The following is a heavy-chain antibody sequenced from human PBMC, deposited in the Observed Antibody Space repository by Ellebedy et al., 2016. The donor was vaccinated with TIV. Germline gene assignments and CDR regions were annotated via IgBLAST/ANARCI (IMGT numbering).Heavy chain of an antibody. CDR3: VRASSWSNFDY. Sequence: GESLKISCAASGFTFSDHYMDWVRQTPGKGLEWVGRITNKANNYITEYAASVEGRFSVSRDDSKNSLYLQMDSLRAEDTAVYYCVRASSWSNFDYWGQGTLVTVSS. CDR1: GFTFSDHY. D-gene: IGHD6-13*01. J-gene: IGHJ4*02. CDR2: ITNKANNYIT. V-gene: IGHV3-72*01.